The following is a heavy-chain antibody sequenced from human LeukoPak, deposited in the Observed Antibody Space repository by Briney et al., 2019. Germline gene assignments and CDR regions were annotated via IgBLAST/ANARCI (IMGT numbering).Heavy chain of an antibody. D-gene: IGHD3-22*01. V-gene: IGHV4-31*03. CDR3: ARVEYDSSGYYYVGGAFDI. CDR2: IYYSGST. J-gene: IGHJ3*02. CDR1: GGSISSGGYY. Sequence: SETLSLTCTVSGGSISSGGYYWSWIRQHPGKGLEWIGYIYYSGSTYYNPSLKSRVTISVDSSKNQFSLKLSSVTAADTAVYYCARVEYDSSGYYYVGGAFDIWGQGTMVTVSS.